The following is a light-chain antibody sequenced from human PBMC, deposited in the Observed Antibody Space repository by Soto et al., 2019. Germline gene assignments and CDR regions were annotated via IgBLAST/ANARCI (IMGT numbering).Light chain of an antibody. CDR2: DAS. CDR1: QSISSW. V-gene: IGKV1-5*01. J-gene: IGKJ2*01. CDR3: QQYNDYVNS. Sequence: DIQMTQSPSTLSASVGDRVTISCRASQSISSWLAWYQQKPEMTPKLLIYDASRLESGVPSRFSGSGSGTEFTLTISSLQPDDFATYYCQQYNDYVNSFGQGTKLEMK.